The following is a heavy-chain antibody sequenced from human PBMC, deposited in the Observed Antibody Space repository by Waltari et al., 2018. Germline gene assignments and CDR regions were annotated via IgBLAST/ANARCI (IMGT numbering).Heavy chain of an antibody. Sequence: EVQLVESGGGLVKPGGSLRLSGAASGFTFSNYGMNWVRQAPGKGVEWVSSISGTTSYIYYADSVRGRFTISRDNAKNSLFLQMNSLRAEDTAVYYCARGVVDSWGQGTLVTVSS. CDR2: ISGTTSYI. V-gene: IGHV3-21*01. CDR1: GFTFSNYG. J-gene: IGHJ4*02. CDR3: ARGVVDS.